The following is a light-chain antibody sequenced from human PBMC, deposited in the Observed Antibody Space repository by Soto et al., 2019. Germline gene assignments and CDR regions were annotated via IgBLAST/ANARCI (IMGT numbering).Light chain of an antibody. J-gene: IGLJ3*02. CDR1: SNDVGGYNY. Sequence: QSALTQPASVSGSPGQAIAISCTGTSNDVGGYNYVSWYQQHPGKAPKLIISEVSYRPSGVSNRFSGSKSDNTASLTISGLQAEDEADDYCYSYTSSSTWVFGGGTKVTVL. CDR2: EVS. CDR3: YSYTSSSTWV. V-gene: IGLV2-14*01.